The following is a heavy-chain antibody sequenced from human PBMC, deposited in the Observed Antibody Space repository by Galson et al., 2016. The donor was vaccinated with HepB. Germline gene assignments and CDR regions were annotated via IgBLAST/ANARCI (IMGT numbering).Heavy chain of an antibody. D-gene: IGHD6-6*01. Sequence: SETLSLTCTVSGGSISSYYWNWIRQPPGKGLEWIGYIYYSGSTNYNPSLKSRVTISVDTSKNQFSLKLSSVTAADTAVYYCARGSYSSSFGLDVWGQGNPGHRLL. J-gene: IGHJ6*02. CDR2: IYYSGST. CDR1: GGSISSYY. CDR3: ARGSYSSSFGLDV. V-gene: IGHV4-59*12.